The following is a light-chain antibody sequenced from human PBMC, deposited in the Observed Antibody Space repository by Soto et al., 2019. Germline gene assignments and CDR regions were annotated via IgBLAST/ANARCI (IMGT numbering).Light chain of an antibody. Sequence: EIVLTQSPAILSLSPGERATLSCRASQSVSVNFAWYQHKHGQAPRTXIYSASDREPGIPARFSGSGSGTEFTLTISRLEPEDFAVYYCQQYGSSPGTFGGGTKVDIK. CDR3: QQYGSSPGT. V-gene: IGKV3-20*01. CDR1: QSVSVN. J-gene: IGKJ4*01. CDR2: SAS.